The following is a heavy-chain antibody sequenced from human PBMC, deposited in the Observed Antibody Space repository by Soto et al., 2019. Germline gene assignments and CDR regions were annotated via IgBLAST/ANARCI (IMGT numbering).Heavy chain of an antibody. Sequence: QVLLEESGPGLVRPSGTLSLTCSVSGASINSANWWVWVRQPPGKGLEWIGEIYDIGSTTYNPSHKSRATMSVDKSTNQSSLIVTSVTAADTAVYYCAKRYDFWSGRWYGLGVWGQGTTVTVSS. CDR1: GASINSANW. CDR2: IYDIGST. V-gene: IGHV4-4*02. D-gene: IGHD3-3*01. CDR3: AKRYDFWSGRWYGLGV. J-gene: IGHJ6*02.